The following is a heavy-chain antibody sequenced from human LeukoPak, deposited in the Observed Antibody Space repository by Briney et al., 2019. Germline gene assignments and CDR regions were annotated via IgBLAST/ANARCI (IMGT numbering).Heavy chain of an antibody. CDR1: GFTVSINY. CDR3: ATFYGSGKGGAFDI. Sequence: GGSLRLSCAASGFTVSINYMSWVRQAPGKGLEWVSVIYSSGGTSYADSVKGRFTISRDNSKNTLSLQMNSLRAEDTAVYYCATFYGSGKGGAFDIWGQGTMATVSS. J-gene: IGHJ3*02. D-gene: IGHD3-10*01. V-gene: IGHV3-53*01. CDR2: IYSSGGT.